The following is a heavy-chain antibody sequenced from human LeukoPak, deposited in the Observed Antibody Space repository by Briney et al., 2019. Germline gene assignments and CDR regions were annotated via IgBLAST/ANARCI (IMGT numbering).Heavy chain of an antibody. D-gene: IGHD5-18*01. Sequence: PSETLSLTCTVSGDSISSYYWSWIRQPPGKGLEWIGYIYYSGSTNYNPSLKSRVTISVDTSKNQFSLKLSSVTAADTAVYYCARDGYNYGTDYWGQGTLVTVSS. CDR1: GDSISSYY. V-gene: IGHV4-59*01. CDR2: IYYSGST. CDR3: ARDGYNYGTDY. J-gene: IGHJ4*02.